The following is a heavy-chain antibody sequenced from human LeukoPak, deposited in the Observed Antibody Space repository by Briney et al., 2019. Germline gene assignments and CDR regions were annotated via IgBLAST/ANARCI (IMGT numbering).Heavy chain of an antibody. D-gene: IGHD3-22*01. Sequence: SVKVSCKASGGTFSSYVISWVRQAPGQGLEWMGRIIPILGIANYAQKFQGRVTMTRNTSISTAYMELSSLRSEDTAVYYCGAWGYDSSGYYFRYFDYWGQGTLVTVSS. CDR3: GAWGYDSSGYYFRYFDY. CDR2: IIPILGIA. J-gene: IGHJ4*02. CDR1: GGTFSSYV. V-gene: IGHV1-69*04.